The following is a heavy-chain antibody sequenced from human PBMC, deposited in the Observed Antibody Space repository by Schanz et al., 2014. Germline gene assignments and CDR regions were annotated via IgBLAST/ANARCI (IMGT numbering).Heavy chain of an antibody. CDR1: GFTVNTNY. D-gene: IGHD3-22*01. Sequence: EVQLVESGGGLIQPGGSLRLSCAVSGFTVNTNYMSWVRQAPGKGLEWVSVIYSGGSTYYADSVKGRFTISRDNSKSTLYLQMNSLRAEDTAVYYCARYYETSYYPLYYCDYWGQGTLVTVSS. J-gene: IGHJ4*02. CDR2: IYSGGST. CDR3: ARYYETSYYPLYYCDY. V-gene: IGHV3-53*01.